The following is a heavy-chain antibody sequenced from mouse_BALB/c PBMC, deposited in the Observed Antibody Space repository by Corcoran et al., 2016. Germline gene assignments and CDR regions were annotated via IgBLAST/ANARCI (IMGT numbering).Heavy chain of an antibody. V-gene: IGHV14-3*02. CDR2: IDPANGNT. CDR1: GFNIKDTY. Sequence: EVQLQQSGAELVKPGASVKLSCTASGFNIKDTYMHWVKQRPEQGLEWIGRIDPANGNTKYDPKFQGKATITADTSSNTAYLQRSSLTSEDTAVYYCARGDWYFDVGGAGTTVTVSS. J-gene: IGHJ1*01. CDR3: ARGDWYFDV.